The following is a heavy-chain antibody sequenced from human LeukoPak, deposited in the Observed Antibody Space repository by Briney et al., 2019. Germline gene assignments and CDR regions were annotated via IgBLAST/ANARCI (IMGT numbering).Heavy chain of an antibody. J-gene: IGHJ4*02. Sequence: GSLRLSCAASGFTFSSYSMNWVRQAPGKGLEWVSSISSSSSYIYYADSVKGRFTISRDNAKNSLHLQMNSLRAEDTAVYYCARDIISLGAFDYWGQGTLVTVSS. CDR1: GFTFSSYS. CDR2: ISSSSSYI. D-gene: IGHD3-16*01. CDR3: ARDIISLGAFDY. V-gene: IGHV3-21*01.